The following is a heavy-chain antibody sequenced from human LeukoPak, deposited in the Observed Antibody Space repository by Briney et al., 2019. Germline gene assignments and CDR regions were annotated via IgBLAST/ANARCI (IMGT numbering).Heavy chain of an antibody. CDR2: IKEDGSEN. V-gene: IGHV3-7*01. CDR3: ARQRYPDY. J-gene: IGHJ4*02. Sequence: GGSLRLSCAASGFTFSRYWMTWVRQAPGKGLEWVANIKEDGSENSYVESVKGRFTISRDNAKNSLYLQLNSLRAEDTAVYFCARQRYPDYWGQGTLVTVSS. D-gene: IGHD3-9*01. CDR1: GFTFSRYW.